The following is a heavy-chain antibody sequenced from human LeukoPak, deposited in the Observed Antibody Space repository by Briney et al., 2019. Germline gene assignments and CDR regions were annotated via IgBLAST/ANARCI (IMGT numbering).Heavy chain of an antibody. D-gene: IGHD6-13*01. Sequence: GGSLRLSCAASGFTFSSYSMNWVRQAPGKGLEWVSSISSSSSYIYYADSVKGRFTISRDNAKNSLYLQMNSLRAEDTAVYYCARVVAAAGSNDAFDIWGQGTMVTVSS. J-gene: IGHJ3*02. V-gene: IGHV3-21*01. CDR3: ARVVAAAGSNDAFDI. CDR1: GFTFSSYS. CDR2: ISSSSSYI.